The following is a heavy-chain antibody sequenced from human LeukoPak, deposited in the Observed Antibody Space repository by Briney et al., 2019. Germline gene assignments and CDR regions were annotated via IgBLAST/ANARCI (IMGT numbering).Heavy chain of an antibody. Sequence: ASVKVSCKASGYTFTSYGISWVRQAPGQGLERMGWVSAYNGNTNYAQKLQGRVTMTTDTSTSTAYMELRSLRSDDTAVYYCARDRLGYCSGGSCYPADYWGQGTLVTVSS. CDR1: GYTFTSYG. D-gene: IGHD2-15*01. CDR2: VSAYNGNT. CDR3: ARDRLGYCSGGSCYPADY. J-gene: IGHJ4*02. V-gene: IGHV1-18*01.